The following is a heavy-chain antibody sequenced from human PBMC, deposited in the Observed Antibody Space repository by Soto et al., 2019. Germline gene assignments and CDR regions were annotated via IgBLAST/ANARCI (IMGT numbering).Heavy chain of an antibody. J-gene: IGHJ3*02. V-gene: IGHV3-21*01. CDR3: ARGDYLADPDAIDI. Sequence: LRLSCAASGFTFSSYSMNWVRQAPGKGLEWVSSISSSSSYIYYADSVKGRFTISRDNAKNSLYLQMNSLRAEDTAVYYCARGDYLADPDAIDIRGPGTMVTVS. CDR1: GFTFSSYS. CDR2: ISSSSSYI. D-gene: IGHD2-21*01.